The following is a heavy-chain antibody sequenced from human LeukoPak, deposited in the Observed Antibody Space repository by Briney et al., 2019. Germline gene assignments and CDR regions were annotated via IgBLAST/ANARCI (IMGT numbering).Heavy chain of an antibody. J-gene: IGHJ4*02. CDR2: ISSSSSYI. CDR3: ARDTSVVAAIFDY. D-gene: IGHD2-15*01. CDR1: GFTFSSYS. V-gene: IGHV3-21*01. Sequence: PGRSLRLSCAASGFTFSSYSMNWVRQAPGKGLEWVSSISSSSSYIYYADSVKGRFTISRDNAKNSLYLQMNSLRAEDTAVYYCARDTSVVAAIFDYWGQGTLVTVSS.